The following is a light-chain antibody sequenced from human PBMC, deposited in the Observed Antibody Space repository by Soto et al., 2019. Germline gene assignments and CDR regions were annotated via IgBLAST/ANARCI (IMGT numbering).Light chain of an antibody. CDR1: QGISNY. Sequence: DIQMAQSPSSLSASVGDKVTITCRASQGISNYLAWYQQEPGKVPTLLIYSASTLQSGVPSRFSGSGSGTAFTLTISSLQPEDVATYYCQRYDSAPWTFGQGTKVEIK. CDR3: QRYDSAPWT. V-gene: IGKV1-27*01. CDR2: SAS. J-gene: IGKJ1*01.